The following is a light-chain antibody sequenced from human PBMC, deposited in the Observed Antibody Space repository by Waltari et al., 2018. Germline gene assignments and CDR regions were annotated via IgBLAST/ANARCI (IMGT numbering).Light chain of an antibody. Sequence: SFDLTQPPSVSVSPGQTASITCSGDKLGDNSACWYHQKPGQSPVLVIYQDTKRPSAIPERFSGSKSGNTATLTISGTQAVDEADYYCQAWDGSTYVFGTGTKVTVL. CDR1: KLGDNS. CDR2: QDT. J-gene: IGLJ1*01. CDR3: QAWDGSTYV. V-gene: IGLV3-1*01.